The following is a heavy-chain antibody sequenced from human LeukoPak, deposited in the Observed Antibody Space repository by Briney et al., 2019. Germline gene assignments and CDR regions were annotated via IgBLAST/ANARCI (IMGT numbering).Heavy chain of an antibody. J-gene: IGHJ4*02. D-gene: IGHD3-16*01. V-gene: IGHV3-9*01. CDR2: ISWSTGTT. CDR1: GFPFDDFA. Sequence: QSGGSLRLSCAASGFPFDDFAMHWVRQAPGKGLEWVSGISWSTGTTGYATSVKGRFTISSDSARNSLYLQMDSLRVEDTALYYCAKSGRKYYPVLGPEFWGQGTLVTVSS. CDR3: AKSGRKYYPVLGPEF.